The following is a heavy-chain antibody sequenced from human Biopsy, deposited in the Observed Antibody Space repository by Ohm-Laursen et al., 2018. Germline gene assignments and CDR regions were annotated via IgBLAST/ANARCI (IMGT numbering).Heavy chain of an antibody. J-gene: IGHJ4*02. D-gene: IGHD2-8*01. CDR1: SYTFTDYN. Sequence: GASVKVSCKASSYTFTDYNIHRMRQAPGQGLEWLGYINCKTGATNYAQKVQGTVTMTRDTSISTAYLALGSLRYADAAIYYCARDPLNGHKHFDYWGQGTLVTVSS. CDR2: INCKTGAT. CDR3: ARDPLNGHKHFDY. V-gene: IGHV1-2*02.